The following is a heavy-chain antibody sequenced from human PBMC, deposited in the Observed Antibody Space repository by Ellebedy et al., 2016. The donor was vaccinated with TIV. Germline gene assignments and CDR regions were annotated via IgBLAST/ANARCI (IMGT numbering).Heavy chain of an antibody. CDR1: GGSISRSTYY. D-gene: IGHD3/OR15-3a*01. J-gene: IGHJ2*01. V-gene: IGHV4-39*01. CDR2: IYYSGST. Sequence: SETLSLTCTVSGGSISRSTYYWGWIRQPPGKGLEWIGTIYYSGSTYYNPSLKSQVTISVDTSKNQFSLKLNSVTAADTAVYYCARNLLIFTFDKCYFDLWGRGTLVTVSS. CDR3: ARNLLIFTFDKCYFDL.